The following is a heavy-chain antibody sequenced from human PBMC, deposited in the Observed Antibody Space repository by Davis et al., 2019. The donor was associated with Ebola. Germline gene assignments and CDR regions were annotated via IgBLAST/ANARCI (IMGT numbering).Heavy chain of an antibody. Sequence: ASVKVSCKASGYTFTSYGISWVRQAPGQGLEWMGWISAYNGNTNYAQKLQGRVTMTTDTSTSTAYMELRSLRSDDTAVYYCARDVDVVVPGGGMDVWGQGTTVTVSS. CDR2: ISAYNGNT. J-gene: IGHJ6*02. V-gene: IGHV1-18*01. D-gene: IGHD2-2*01. CDR1: GYTFTSYG. CDR3: ARDVDVVVPGGGMDV.